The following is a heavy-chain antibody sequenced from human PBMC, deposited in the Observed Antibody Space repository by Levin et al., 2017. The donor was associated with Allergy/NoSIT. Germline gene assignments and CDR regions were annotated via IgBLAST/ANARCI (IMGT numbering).Heavy chain of an antibody. J-gene: IGHJ4*02. CDR3: ARGDGSVEMAIVIDY. Sequence: LSLTCAASGFTFSSYWMHWVRQAPGKGLVWVSRINSDGSSTSYADSVKGRFTISRDNAKNTLYLQMNSLRAEDTAVYYCARGDGSVEMAIVIDYWGQGTLVTVSS. D-gene: IGHD5-24*01. CDR1: GFTFSSYW. V-gene: IGHV3-74*01. CDR2: INSDGSST.